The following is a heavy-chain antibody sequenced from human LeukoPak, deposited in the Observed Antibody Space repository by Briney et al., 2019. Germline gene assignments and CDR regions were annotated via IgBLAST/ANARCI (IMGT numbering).Heavy chain of an antibody. CDR3: ARDRSTTVSNTLGYFDY. CDR2: ISSSSSYI. D-gene: IGHD2/OR15-2a*01. V-gene: IGHV3-21*04. J-gene: IGHJ4*02. CDR1: GFTFNSYG. Sequence: GGSLRLSCAASGFTFNSYGMNWVRQAPGKGLEWVSSISSSSSYIYYADSVKGRFTFSRDNAKNSLYLQMNSLRAEDTAVYYCARDRSTTVSNTLGYFDYWGQGTLVTVSS.